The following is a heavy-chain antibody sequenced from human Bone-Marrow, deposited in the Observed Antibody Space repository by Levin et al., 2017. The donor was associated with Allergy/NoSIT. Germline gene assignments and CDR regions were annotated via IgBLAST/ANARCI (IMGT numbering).Heavy chain of an antibody. CDR2: INPYSGVT. D-gene: IGHD2-2*01. J-gene: IGHJ5*02. Sequence: GESLKISCKASGYTFTANYLHWVRQSPAQGLEWMGWINPYSGVTNYAQKFQGRVTMTRDTSLSTAYMEVSSLRPDDTALYYCARGSSTVRINGFDPWGQGTLVTVSS. CDR1: GYTFTANY. CDR3: ARGSSTVRINGFDP. V-gene: IGHV1-2*02.